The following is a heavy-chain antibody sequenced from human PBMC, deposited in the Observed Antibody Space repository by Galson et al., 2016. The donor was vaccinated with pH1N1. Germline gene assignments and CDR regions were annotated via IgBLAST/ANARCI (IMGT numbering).Heavy chain of an antibody. Sequence: SLRLSCAASGFTFSTYAMHWVRQAPGKGLEWVALTSYDGSNKYYADFVKGRFTISRDNSKNTLYLEMNSLRAEDTAVYYCARETPYSSGWGYYYGMDVWGQGTTVTVSS. J-gene: IGHJ6*02. CDR2: TSYDGSNK. V-gene: IGHV3-30-3*01. CDR3: ARETPYSSGWGYYYGMDV. CDR1: GFTFSTYA. D-gene: IGHD6-19*01.